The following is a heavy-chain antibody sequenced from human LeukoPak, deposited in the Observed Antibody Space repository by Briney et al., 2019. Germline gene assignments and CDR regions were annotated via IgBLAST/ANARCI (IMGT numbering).Heavy chain of an antibody. V-gene: IGHV4-39*07. J-gene: IGHJ6*02. Sequence: SETLSLTCTVSGGSISSSSYYWGWIRQPPGKGLEWIGSIYYSGSTYYNPSLKSRVTISVDTSKNQFSLKLSSVTAADTAVYYCAREGSMVRGVTPHNYYYYGMDVWGQGTTVTVSS. CDR2: IYYSGST. CDR3: AREGSMVRGVTPHNYYYYGMDV. D-gene: IGHD3-10*01. CDR1: GGSISSSSYY.